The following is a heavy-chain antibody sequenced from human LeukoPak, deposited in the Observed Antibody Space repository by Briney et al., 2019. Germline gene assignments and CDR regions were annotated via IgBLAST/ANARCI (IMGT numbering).Heavy chain of an antibody. D-gene: IGHD3-22*01. Sequence: SETLSLTCTVSGGSISSYYWSWIRQPPGKGLEWIGYIYYSGSTNYNPSLKSRVTISVDTSKNQFSLNLSSVTAADTAVYYCARDQGNYYDSSGAPYYYYGMDVWGQGTTVTVSS. CDR3: ARDQGNYYDSSGAPYYYYGMDV. CDR2: IYYSGST. CDR1: GGSISSYY. V-gene: IGHV4-59*01. J-gene: IGHJ6*02.